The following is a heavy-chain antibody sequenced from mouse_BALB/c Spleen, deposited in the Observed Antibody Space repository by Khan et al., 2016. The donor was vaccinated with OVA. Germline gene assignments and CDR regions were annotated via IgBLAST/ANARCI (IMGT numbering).Heavy chain of an antibody. CDR1: GYTFTNYV. J-gene: IGHJ3*01. D-gene: IGHD4-1*01. Sequence: VRLQQSGPELVEPGASVKMSCKASGYTFTNYVMHWVKQKPGQGLEWIGYINPYNAGTRYNEKFKGKATLTSDISSTTAYMERSSLTSEDSAVYCWAREASSWDCSFPYWGQGTLVTVSA. V-gene: IGHV1S136*01. CDR3: AREASSWDCSFPY. CDR2: INPYNAGT.